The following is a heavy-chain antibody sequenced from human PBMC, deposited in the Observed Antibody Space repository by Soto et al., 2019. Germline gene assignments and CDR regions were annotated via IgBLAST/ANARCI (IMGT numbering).Heavy chain of an antibody. CDR2: ISAYNGNT. V-gene: IGHV1-18*04. D-gene: IGHD2-2*01. J-gene: IGHJ6*02. CDR1: GYTFTSYG. Sequence: GASVKVSCKASGYTFTSYGISWVRQAPGQGLEWMGWISAYNGNTNYAQKLQGRVTMTTDTSTSTAYMELRSLRSDDTAVYYCARDSPLVVPAANYCYGMDVWGQGTTVTVSS. CDR3: ARDSPLVVPAANYCYGMDV.